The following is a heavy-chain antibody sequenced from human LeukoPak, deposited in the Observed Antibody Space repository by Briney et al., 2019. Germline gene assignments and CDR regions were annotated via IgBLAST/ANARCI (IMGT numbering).Heavy chain of an antibody. CDR3: ARESYSNYGVAVRFDY. J-gene: IGHJ4*02. D-gene: IGHD4-11*01. V-gene: IGHV3-7*01. Sequence: PGGSLRLSCAASGFTFSSYWMSWVRQAPGKGLEWVANIKQDGSEKYYLDSVKGRFTISRDNAKNSLYLQMNSPRAEDTAVYYCARESYSNYGVAVRFDYWGQGTLVTVSS. CDR1: GFTFSSYW. CDR2: IKQDGSEK.